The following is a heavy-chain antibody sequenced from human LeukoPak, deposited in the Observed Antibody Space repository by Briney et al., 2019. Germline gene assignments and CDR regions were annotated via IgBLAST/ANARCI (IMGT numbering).Heavy chain of an antibody. CDR2: IYYSGST. D-gene: IGHD2-2*01. J-gene: IGHJ4*02. CDR3: ARDSPPAGTDY. Sequence: SETLSLTCTVSGGSISSGDYYWSWIRQPPGKGLEWIGYIYYSGSTYYNPSLKSRVTIPVDTSKNQFSLKLSSVTAADTAVYYCARDSPPAGTDYWGQGTLVTVSS. CDR1: GGSISSGDYY. V-gene: IGHV4-30-4*01.